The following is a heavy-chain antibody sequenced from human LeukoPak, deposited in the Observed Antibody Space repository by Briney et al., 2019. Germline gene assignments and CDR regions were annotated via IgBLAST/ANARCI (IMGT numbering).Heavy chain of an antibody. CDR2: IYHSGST. V-gene: IGHV4-4*02. J-gene: IGHJ3*02. Sequence: SETLSLTCAVSGGSISSSNWWSWVRQPPGKGPEWIGEIYHSGSTNYNPSLKSRVTISVDKSKNQFSLKLSSVTAADTAVYYCVVTAIQYDAFDIWGQGTMVTVSS. CDR1: GGSISSSNW. CDR3: VVTAIQYDAFDI. D-gene: IGHD2-21*02.